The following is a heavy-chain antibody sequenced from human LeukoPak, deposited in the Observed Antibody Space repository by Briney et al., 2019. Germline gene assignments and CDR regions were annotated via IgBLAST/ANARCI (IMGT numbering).Heavy chain of an antibody. CDR1: GYTFTSYG. CDR2: ISTYNGNT. V-gene: IGHV1-18*01. CDR3: ARDLPHSSSWESIDY. Sequence: GSVKVSCKASGYTFTSYGIIWVRQAPGQGLEWMGWISTYNGNTNYAQKIQGRVTMTTDTSTSTAYMELRSLRSDDTAVYYCARDLPHSSSWESIDYWGQGTLVTVSS. D-gene: IGHD6-13*01. J-gene: IGHJ4*02.